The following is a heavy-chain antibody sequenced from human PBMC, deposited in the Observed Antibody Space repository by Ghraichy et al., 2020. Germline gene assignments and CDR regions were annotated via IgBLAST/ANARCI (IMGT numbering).Heavy chain of an antibody. J-gene: IGHJ4*02. D-gene: IGHD5-18*01. CDR1: GFTFSSYA. CDR3: AKDKADTAMVDYYFDY. CDR2: ISGSGGST. V-gene: IGHV3-23*01. Sequence: GGSRRLSCAASGFTFSSYAMSWVRQAPGKGLEWVSAISGSGGSTYYADSVKGRFTISRDNSKNTLYLQMNSLRAEDTAVYYCAKDKADTAMVDYYFDYWGQGTLVTVSS.